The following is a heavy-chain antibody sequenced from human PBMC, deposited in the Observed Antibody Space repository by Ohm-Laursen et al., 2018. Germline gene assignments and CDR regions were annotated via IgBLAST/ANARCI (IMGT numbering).Heavy chain of an antibody. CDR3: GRDLGTSAAGTVGYFDP. CDR2: ITWNSGTI. V-gene: IGHV3-9*01. J-gene: IGHJ4*02. Sequence: SLRLSCAASGFTFDDYAMHWVRQAPGKGLEWVSGITWNSGTITYADSVRGRFTISRDNAKNMLFLQMNSLRAEDAAVYYCGRDLGTSAAGTVGYFDPWGQGILVTVSS. D-gene: IGHD6-25*01. CDR1: GFTFDDYA.